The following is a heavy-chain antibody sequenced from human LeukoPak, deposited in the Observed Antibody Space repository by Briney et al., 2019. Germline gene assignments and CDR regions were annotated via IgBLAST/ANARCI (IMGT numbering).Heavy chain of an antibody. CDR2: IKQDGSEK. CDR3: ARDKVVGPTQFDY. J-gene: IGHJ4*02. Sequence: PGGSLRLSCAASGFTFSSYRLSWVRQAPGKGLEGVANIKQDGSEKYYVDSVKGRFTISIDNAKNSLYLQMNSLRAEDTAVYYCARDKVVGPTQFDYWGQGALVTVSS. CDR1: GFTFSSYR. V-gene: IGHV3-7*01. D-gene: IGHD1-26*01.